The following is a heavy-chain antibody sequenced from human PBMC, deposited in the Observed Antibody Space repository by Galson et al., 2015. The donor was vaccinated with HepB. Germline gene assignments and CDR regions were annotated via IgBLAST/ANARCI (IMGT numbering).Heavy chain of an antibody. CDR1: GFIFANYA. V-gene: IGHV3-23*01. Sequence: CAASGFIFANYAMNWVRRGPGKGLEWVSIISAGGGITFYADSVKGRFTISRDNSKNTLYLQMDSLRAEDTAIYYRAKKPLTASGHNWFDPWGQGTLVTVSS. CDR3: AKKPLTASGHNWFDP. CDR2: ISAGGGIT. D-gene: IGHD6-13*01. J-gene: IGHJ5*02.